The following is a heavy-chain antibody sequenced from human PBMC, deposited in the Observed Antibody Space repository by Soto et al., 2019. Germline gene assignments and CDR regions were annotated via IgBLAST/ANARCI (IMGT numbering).Heavy chain of an antibody. CDR3: ARVIWSGHLTSDL. CDR1: GFTFSSNS. J-gene: IGHJ5*02. CDR2: ISSSSSTI. Sequence: VQVVESGGGLVQPGGSLRLSCAASGFTFSSNSMNWVRQAPGKGLEWISYISSSSSTIYADSVKGRFTISRDNAKNSLYQQMNSLRDEDTAVYYCARVIWSGHLTSDLWGQGTLVTVSS. V-gene: IGHV3-48*02. D-gene: IGHD3-3*01.